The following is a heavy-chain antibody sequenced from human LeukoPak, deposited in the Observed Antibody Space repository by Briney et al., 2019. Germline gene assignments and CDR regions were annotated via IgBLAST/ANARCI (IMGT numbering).Heavy chain of an antibody. Sequence: ASVKVSCKASGYTFSMYNMHWVRQAPGQGLEWMGWINTNTGNPTYAQGFTGRFVFSLDTSVSTAYLQISSLKAEDTAVYYCARARDSSGYPYWGQGTLVTVSS. CDR3: ARARDSSGYPY. D-gene: IGHD3-22*01. CDR1: GYTFSMYN. V-gene: IGHV7-4-1*02. CDR2: INTNTGNP. J-gene: IGHJ4*02.